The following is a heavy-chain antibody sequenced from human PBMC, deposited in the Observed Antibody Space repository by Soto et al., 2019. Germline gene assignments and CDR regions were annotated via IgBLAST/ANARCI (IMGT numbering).Heavy chain of an antibody. CDR2: IWYDGSNK. J-gene: IGHJ5*02. CDR3: ARDALVAAAVNWFDP. Sequence: QVQLVESGGGVVQPGRSLRLSCAASGFTFSSYGMHWVRQAPGKGLEWVAVIWYDGSNKYYADSVKGRFTISRDNSKNTLYLQRNSLRAEDTAVYYCARDALVAAAVNWFDPWGQGTLVTVSS. V-gene: IGHV3-33*01. CDR1: GFTFSSYG. D-gene: IGHD6-13*01.